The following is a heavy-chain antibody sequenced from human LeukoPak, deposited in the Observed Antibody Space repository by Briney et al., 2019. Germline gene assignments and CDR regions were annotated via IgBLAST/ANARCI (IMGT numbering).Heavy chain of an antibody. J-gene: IGHJ4*02. CDR3: ARDLRHGDWYYFDY. V-gene: IGHV3-30*04. CDR1: GFTFSSYA. Sequence: GGSLRLSCAASGFTFSSYAMHWVRQAPGMGLEWVAVISYDGSNKYYADSVKGRFTISRDNSKNTLYLQMNSLRAEDTAVYYCARDLRHGDWYYFDYWGQGTLVTVSS. D-gene: IGHD4-17*01. CDR2: ISYDGSNK.